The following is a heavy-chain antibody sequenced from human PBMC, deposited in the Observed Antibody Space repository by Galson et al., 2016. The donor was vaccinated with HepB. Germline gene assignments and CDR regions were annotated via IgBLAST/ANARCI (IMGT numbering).Heavy chain of an antibody. D-gene: IGHD4-17*01. CDR2: IYSGGRT. J-gene: IGHJ4*02. CDR3: VRAKDYCDFYFDS. V-gene: IGHV3-53*01. Sequence: SLRLSCAVSGFLVTSNYMSWVRQAPGKGLEWVSVIYSGGRTNYADSVKGRSTIARDFSKNTLYLSMNSLRAADTAVYYCVRAKDYCDFYFDSGDQGTLVTGSS. CDR1: GFLVTSNY.